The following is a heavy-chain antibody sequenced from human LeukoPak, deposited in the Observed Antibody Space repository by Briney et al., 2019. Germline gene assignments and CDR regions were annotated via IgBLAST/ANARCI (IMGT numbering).Heavy chain of an antibody. Sequence: GGSLRLSCAASGFTFSSYSMNWVRQAPGKGLEWVSSISSSSSYIYYADSVKGRFTISRDNAKYSLYLQMNSLRAEDTAVYYCARSGDYYDSSGYYLPPGAFDIWGQGTMVTVSS. V-gene: IGHV3-21*01. CDR3: ARSGDYYDSSGYYLPPGAFDI. CDR1: GFTFSSYS. J-gene: IGHJ3*02. D-gene: IGHD3-22*01. CDR2: ISSSSSYI.